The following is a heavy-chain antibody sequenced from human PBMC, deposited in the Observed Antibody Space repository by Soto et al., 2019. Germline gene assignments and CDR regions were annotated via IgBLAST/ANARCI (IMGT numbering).Heavy chain of an antibody. CDR3: AKSTYYYDSSGYYFGYFDY. J-gene: IGHJ4*02. Sequence: PGGSLRLSCAASGFTFSSYGMHWVRQAPGKGLEWVAVISYDGSNKYYADSVKGRFTISRDNSKNTLYLQMNSLRAEDTAVYYCAKSTYYYDSSGYYFGYFDYWGQGTLVTVSS. CDR1: GFTFSSYG. V-gene: IGHV3-30*18. D-gene: IGHD3-22*01. CDR2: ISYDGSNK.